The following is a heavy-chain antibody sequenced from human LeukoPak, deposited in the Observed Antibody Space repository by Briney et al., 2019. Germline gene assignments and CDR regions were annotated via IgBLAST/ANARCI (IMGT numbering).Heavy chain of an antibody. D-gene: IGHD3-10*01. CDR2: VDPKHDAT. J-gene: IGHJ4*02. Sequence: GASLKVSCKDSGYALTELSIHCVHPPPEKGFGWMGGVDPKHDATIHAQNFQGRVTVPDDRSTGTTYMELSGLTSEDTALYYCAGDVLVSGGSYYHGYWGQGTLVTVSS. V-gene: IGHV1-24*01. CDR3: AGDVLVSGGSYYHGY. CDR1: GYALTELS.